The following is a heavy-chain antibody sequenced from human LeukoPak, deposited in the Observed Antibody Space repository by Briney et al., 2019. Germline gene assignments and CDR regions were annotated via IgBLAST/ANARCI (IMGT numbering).Heavy chain of an antibody. D-gene: IGHD3-22*01. CDR3: AGYDYYDSSGSFDY. J-gene: IGHJ4*02. V-gene: IGHV4-34*01. CDR1: GGSFSGYY. Sequence: SETLSLTCAVYGGSFSGYYWSWIRQPPGKGLEWIREINHSGSTNYNPSLKSRVTISVDTSKNQFSLKLSSATAADTAVYYCAGYDYYDSSGSFDYWGQGTLVTVSS. CDR2: INHSGST.